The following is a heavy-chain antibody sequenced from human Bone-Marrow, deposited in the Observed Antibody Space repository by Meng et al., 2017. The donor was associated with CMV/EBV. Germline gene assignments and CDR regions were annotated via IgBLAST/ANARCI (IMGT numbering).Heavy chain of an antibody. Sequence: GESLKISCAASGFTFSDYYMSWIRQAPGKGLEWVSYISSSGSTIYYADSVKGRFTISRDNAKNSLYLQMNSLRAEDTGLYYCAAEGDNGNDSGWFDPWGQGTLVAVSS. CDR2: ISSSGSTI. V-gene: IGHV3-11*04. CDR1: GFTFSDYY. J-gene: IGHJ5*02. D-gene: IGHD5-12*01. CDR3: AAEGDNGNDSGWFDP.